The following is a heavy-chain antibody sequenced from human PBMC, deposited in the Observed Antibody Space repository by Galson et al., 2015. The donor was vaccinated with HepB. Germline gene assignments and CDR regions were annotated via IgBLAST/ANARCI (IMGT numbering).Heavy chain of an antibody. V-gene: IGHV3-7*03. CDR1: GFTFSRYW. CDR2: IKQDGSEK. CDR3: ARDRPPSYLPKGGAPDY. D-gene: IGHD2/OR15-2a*01. J-gene: IGHJ4*02. Sequence: SLRLSCAASGFTFSRYWMSWVRQAPGKGLEWVANIKQDGSEKYYVDSVKGRFTISRDNAKNSLYLQMNSLRAEDTAVYYCARDRPPSYLPKGGAPDYWGQGTLFTVS.